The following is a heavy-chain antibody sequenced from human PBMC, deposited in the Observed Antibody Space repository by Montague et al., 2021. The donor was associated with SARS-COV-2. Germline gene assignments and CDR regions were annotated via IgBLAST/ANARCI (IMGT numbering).Heavy chain of an antibody. J-gene: IGHJ4*02. CDR1: GGSINNYY. Sequence: SETLSLTCNVSGGSINNYYWSWIRQSPGRGLEWIGYIYYTGSTTRNPSLDSRVTISLDTSRDLVSLGLRSLTAADTAVYYCARGGGWKRHFDYWGQGTLVAVPS. D-gene: IGHD4-23*01. V-gene: IGHV4-59*01. CDR2: IYYTGST. CDR3: ARGGGWKRHFDY.